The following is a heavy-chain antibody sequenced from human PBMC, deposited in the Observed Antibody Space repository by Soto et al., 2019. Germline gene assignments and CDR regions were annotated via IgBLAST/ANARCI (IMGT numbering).Heavy chain of an antibody. V-gene: IGHV3-30*18. CDR2: VSNDGSNK. J-gene: IGHJ4*02. D-gene: IGHD6-19*01. CDR3: AKVLLSFTSGWYHAIFDY. CDR1: GFSFRTYG. Sequence: QVQVVESGGGVVQPGKSLRLSCAASGFSFRTYGMHWVRQAPGKGLEWVAVVSNDGSNKNYADSVKGRFAISRDNSKNTLYLQMKSLRPEDTAVYYCAKVLLSFTSGWYHAIFDYWGQGTLVIVSS.